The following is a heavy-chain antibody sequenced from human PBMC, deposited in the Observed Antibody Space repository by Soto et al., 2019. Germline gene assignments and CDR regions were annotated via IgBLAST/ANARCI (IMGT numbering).Heavy chain of an antibody. D-gene: IGHD3-9*01. CDR3: ARGGGRLRYFEPYPSDV. CDR1: GGSISSSSYY. V-gene: IGHV4-39*01. J-gene: IGHJ6*02. CDR2: IYYSGST. Sequence: SETLSLTCTVSGGSISSSSYYWGWIRQPPGKGLEWIGSIYYSGSTYYNPSLKSRVTISVDTSKNQFSLKLSPVTAADTAVYYCARGGGRLRYFEPYPSDVWGQGTRVTVSS.